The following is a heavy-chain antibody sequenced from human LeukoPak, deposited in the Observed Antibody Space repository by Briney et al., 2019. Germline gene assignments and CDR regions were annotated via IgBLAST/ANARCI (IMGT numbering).Heavy chain of an antibody. CDR1: GGSFSGYY. Sequence: SETLSLTCAVYGGSFSGYYWSWIRQPPGKGLEWIGEINHSGSTNYNPSLKSRVTISVDTSKNQFSLKLSSVTAADTAVYYCATTPPGHSSSWYDNWGQGTLVTVSS. J-gene: IGHJ5*02. CDR3: ATTPPGHSSSWYDN. D-gene: IGHD6-13*01. V-gene: IGHV4-34*01. CDR2: INHSGST.